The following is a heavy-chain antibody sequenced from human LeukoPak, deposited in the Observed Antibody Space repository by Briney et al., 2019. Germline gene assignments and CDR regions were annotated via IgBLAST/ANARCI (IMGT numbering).Heavy chain of an antibody. J-gene: IGHJ3*02. Sequence: GASVKVSCKASGYIFTSYGISWVRQGPGQGLEWMGWISVYNGNTKYAQKFQGRVTMTKDTSTSTAYMELRSLRSDDTAVYYCARGFTHRMYYSAGGDAFDIWGQGTMVTVSS. V-gene: IGHV1-18*01. CDR2: ISVYNGNT. CDR1: GYIFTSYG. CDR3: ARGFTHRMYYSAGGDAFDI. D-gene: IGHD3-10*01.